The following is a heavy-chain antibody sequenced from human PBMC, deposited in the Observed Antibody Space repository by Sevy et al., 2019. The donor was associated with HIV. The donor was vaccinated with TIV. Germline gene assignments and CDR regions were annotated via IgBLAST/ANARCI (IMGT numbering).Heavy chain of an antibody. CDR2: IYYSGST. Sequence: SETLSLTCTVSGGSISSSSYYWGWIRQPPGKGLEWIGSIYYSGSTYYNPSLKSRVTISVDTSKNQFSLKLSSVTAADTAVYYCARSPAGYCTNGVCPLLDYWGQRTLVTDSS. D-gene: IGHD2-8*01. CDR3: ARSPAGYCTNGVCPLLDY. V-gene: IGHV4-39*01. J-gene: IGHJ4*02. CDR1: GGSISSSSYY.